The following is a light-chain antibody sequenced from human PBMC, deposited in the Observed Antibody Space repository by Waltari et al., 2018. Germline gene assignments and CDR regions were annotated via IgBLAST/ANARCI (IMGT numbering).Light chain of an antibody. CDR3: QSADSSGTYYV. CDR1: ALPQQY. CDR2: KDS. J-gene: IGLJ7*01. V-gene: IGLV3-25*03. Sequence: SYELTQPPSVSVSPGQTARITCSGDALPQQYAYWYQQKPGQAPVLVIYKDSERPSGIPERFSGSSSGTTVTLTISGVQAEDEADYYCQSADSSGTYYVFGGGTQLTVL.